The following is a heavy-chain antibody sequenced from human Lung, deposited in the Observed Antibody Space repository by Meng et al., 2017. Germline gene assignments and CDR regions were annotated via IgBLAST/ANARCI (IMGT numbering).Heavy chain of an antibody. CDR2: INHSGGT. D-gene: IGHD4-11*01. CDR3: ARGSTTMDHDFDS. Sequence: WFAGMSKPSETLSTTCVCFGRSFRDYYWRWIRKTPGKGLEWIGTINHSGGTNYNPSLESRDNISVDTSQNNLSLKLSYVTAADSEVYYCARGSTTMDHDFDSWGKGTLVTVSS. CDR1: GRSFRDYY. J-gene: IGHJ4*02. V-gene: IGHV4-34*01.